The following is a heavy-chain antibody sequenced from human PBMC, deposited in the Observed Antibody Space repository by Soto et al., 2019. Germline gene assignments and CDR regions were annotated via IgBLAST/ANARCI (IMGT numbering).Heavy chain of an antibody. CDR2: INPSGGST. CDR3: ARVQQLVGGGMDV. D-gene: IGHD6-13*01. V-gene: IGHV1-46*01. Sequence: QVQLVQSGAEVKKPGASVKVSCKASGYTFTSYYMHWVRQAPGQGLEWMGIINPSGGSTSYAQKFQGRVTMTRDTYTSTVYMELSSLRSEDTAVYYCARVQQLVGGGMDVWGQGTTVTVSS. J-gene: IGHJ6*02. CDR1: GYTFTSYY.